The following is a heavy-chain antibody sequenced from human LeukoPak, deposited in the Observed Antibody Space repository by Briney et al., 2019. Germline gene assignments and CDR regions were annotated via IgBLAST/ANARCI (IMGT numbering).Heavy chain of an antibody. CDR2: IIPIFGTA. J-gene: IGHJ3*02. CDR1: GGTFSSYA. Sequence: SVKVSCKASGGTFSSYAISWVRQAPGQGLEWMGGIIPIFGTANYAQKFQGRVTITTDTSTSTAYMELRSLRSDDTAVYYCARERIGAFDIWGQGTMVTASS. CDR3: ARERIGAFDI. V-gene: IGHV1-69*05.